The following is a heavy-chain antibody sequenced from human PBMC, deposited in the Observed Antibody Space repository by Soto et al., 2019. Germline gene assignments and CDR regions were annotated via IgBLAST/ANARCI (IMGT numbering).Heavy chain of an antibody. CDR1: GFTFTTYW. D-gene: IGHD3-16*01. V-gene: IGHV3-7*01. Sequence: GGSLRLSCEVSGFTFTTYWMHRVRQAAGKGLEWVAVITQDGSGTYYVGSVKGRFTISRDNAKNSLYLQMNTLRAEDTAVYYCARDQGAWGQGTLVTVSS. J-gene: IGHJ5*02. CDR3: ARDQGA. CDR2: ITQDGSGT.